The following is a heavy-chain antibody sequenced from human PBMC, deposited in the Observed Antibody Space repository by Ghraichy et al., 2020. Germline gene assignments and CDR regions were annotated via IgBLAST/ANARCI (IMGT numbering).Heavy chain of an antibody. D-gene: IGHD2-8*01. V-gene: IGHV4-34*01. J-gene: IGHJ4*02. CDR3: ARGREDNCTNGVCYTQDY. Sequence: SETLSLTCAVYGGSFSGYYWSWIRQPPGKGLEWIGEINHSGSTNYNPSLKSRVTISVDTSKNQFSLKLSSVTAADTAVYYCARGREDNCTNGVCYTQDYWGQGTLVTVSS. CDR2: INHSGST. CDR1: GGSFSGYY.